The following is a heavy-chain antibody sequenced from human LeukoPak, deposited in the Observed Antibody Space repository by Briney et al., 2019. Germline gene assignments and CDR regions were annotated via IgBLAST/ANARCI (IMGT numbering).Heavy chain of an antibody. J-gene: IGHJ5*02. CDR3: ARDEHDFWSGYNWFDP. V-gene: IGHV3-7*01. CDR2: IKQDGSEK. D-gene: IGHD3-3*01. CDR1: GFTFSSHW. Sequence: GGSLRLSCAASGFTFSSHWMSWVRQAPGKGLEWVANIKQDGSEKYYVDSVKGRFTISRDNAKNSLYLQMNSLRAEDTAVYYCARDEHDFWSGYNWFDPWGQGTLVTVSS.